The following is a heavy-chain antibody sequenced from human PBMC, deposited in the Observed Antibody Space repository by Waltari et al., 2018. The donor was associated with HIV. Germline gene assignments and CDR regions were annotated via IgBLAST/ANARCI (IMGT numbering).Heavy chain of an antibody. CDR3: ARGGYVWGSYRQTIDY. D-gene: IGHD3-16*02. J-gene: IGHJ4*02. Sequence: QVQLQQWGAGLLKPSETLSLTCAVYGGSFSGYYWSWIRQPPGKGLEWIGEINHSGSTNYNTSLKSRVTISVDTSKNQFSLKLSSVTAADTAVDYCARGGYVWGSYRQTIDYWGQGTLVTVSS. CDR2: INHSGST. CDR1: GGSFSGYY. V-gene: IGHV4-34*01.